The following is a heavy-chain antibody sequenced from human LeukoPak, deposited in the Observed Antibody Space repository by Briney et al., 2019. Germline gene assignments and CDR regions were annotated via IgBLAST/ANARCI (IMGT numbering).Heavy chain of an antibody. Sequence: GGSLRLSCAASELTVSSNYMSWVRQAPGKGLEWVSVIYSGGSTYYSDSVKGRLTISRDNSKNTLYLQMNSLRAEDTAVYYCARYYYDAFEVWGQGTMVTVSS. CDR2: IYSGGST. CDR3: ARYYYDAFEV. V-gene: IGHV3-66*01. CDR1: ELTVSSNY. D-gene: IGHD3-10*01. J-gene: IGHJ3*01.